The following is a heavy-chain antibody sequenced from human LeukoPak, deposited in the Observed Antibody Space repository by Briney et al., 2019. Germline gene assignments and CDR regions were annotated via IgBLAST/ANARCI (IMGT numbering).Heavy chain of an antibody. Sequence: GASVKVSCKASGYTFTGYYMHWVRQAPGQGLEWMGWINPNSGGTNYAQKFQGRVTMTRDKSIRTAYMELSRRTSDDTAVYYCARNIWFGESADAFDIWGQGTMVTVSS. CDR1: GYTFTGYY. J-gene: IGHJ3*02. D-gene: IGHD3-10*01. CDR3: ARNIWFGESADAFDI. CDR2: INPNSGGT. V-gene: IGHV1-2*02.